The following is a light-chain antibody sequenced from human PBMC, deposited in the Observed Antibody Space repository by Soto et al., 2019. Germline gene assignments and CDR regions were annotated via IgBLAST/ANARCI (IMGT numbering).Light chain of an antibody. CDR1: QSFSSY. V-gene: IGKV3-20*01. CDR3: QQYGSSLPWT. J-gene: IGKJ1*01. Sequence: EIVLTQSPGTLSLSPGERATISCRASQSFSSYSAWDQQKPGQAPMLLIYGVTSKATGIPERYSGSGSGTDFTFPISRLEPEEVAVFYCQQYGSSLPWTCGQGTKVEIK. CDR2: GVT.